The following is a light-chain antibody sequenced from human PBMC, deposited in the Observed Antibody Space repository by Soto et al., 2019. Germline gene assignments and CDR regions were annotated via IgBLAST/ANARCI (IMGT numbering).Light chain of an antibody. CDR3: QHYNNWPPWT. CDR2: EAS. CDR1: QSVARK. V-gene: IGKV3-15*01. Sequence: EIVLTQSPATLSLSPGERATLSCRASQSVARKLAWYQQKPGQAPRLLIHEASIRATGIPARFSGSGSGTEFTLTISTLQSEDFAIYYCQHYNNWPPWTFGQGTKVDIK. J-gene: IGKJ1*01.